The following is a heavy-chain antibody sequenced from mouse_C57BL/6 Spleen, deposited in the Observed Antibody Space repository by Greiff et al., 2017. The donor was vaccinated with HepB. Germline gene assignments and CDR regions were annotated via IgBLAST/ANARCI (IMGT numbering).Heavy chain of an antibody. J-gene: IGHJ1*03. V-gene: IGHV14-4*01. CDR2: IDPENGDT. CDR3: TTGEGLRSSDWYFCV. D-gene: IGHD1-1*01. Sequence: EVKLQESGAELVRPGASVKLSCTASGFNIKDDYMHWVKQRPEQGLEWIGWIDPENGDTEYASKFQGKAPITAATSSNTAYLQPSSLTSADTAVYYCTTGEGLRSSDWYFCVWGTGTTVTVSS. CDR1: GFNIKDDY.